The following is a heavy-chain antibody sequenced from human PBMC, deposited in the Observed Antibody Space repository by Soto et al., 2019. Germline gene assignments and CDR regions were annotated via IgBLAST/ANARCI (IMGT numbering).Heavy chain of an antibody. J-gene: IGHJ4*02. D-gene: IGHD2-2*01. Sequence: PSETLSLTCSVSGVSISTGDYYWSWIRQPPGKGLEWIGYIYYSGSTYYNPSLKSRVTISVDTSKNQFSLKLSSVTAADTAVYYCARRSSNLNDFWGQGTLVTVS. CDR1: GVSISTGDYY. CDR2: IYYSGST. CDR3: ARRSSNLNDF. V-gene: IGHV4-30-4*01.